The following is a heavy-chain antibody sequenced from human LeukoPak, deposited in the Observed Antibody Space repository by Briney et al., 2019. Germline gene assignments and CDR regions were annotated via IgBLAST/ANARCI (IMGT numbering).Heavy chain of an antibody. D-gene: IGHD3-22*01. CDR3: ARDSWRKRYYDSSGYYYGGDYYYYGMDV. Sequence: GGSLRLSCAASGFTFSSFTMKWVRQAPGKGLEGVSSISTSSAYIYHADSVKGRFTISRDNAKNSLYLQMNSLRAEDTAVYYCARDSWRKRYYDSSGYYYGGDYYYYGMDVWGQGTTVTVSS. J-gene: IGHJ6*02. CDR1: GFTFSSFT. CDR2: ISTSSAYI. V-gene: IGHV3-21*01.